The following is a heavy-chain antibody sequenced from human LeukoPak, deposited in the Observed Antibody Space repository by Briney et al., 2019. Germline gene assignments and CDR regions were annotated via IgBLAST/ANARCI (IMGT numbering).Heavy chain of an antibody. CDR2: IYISGST. D-gene: IGHD3-10*01. CDR3: ARESTGFGEFVWFDP. J-gene: IGHJ5*02. Sequence: SETLSLTCSVSSGSISSSNYYWSWIRQPAGKGLEWIGRIYISGSTNYNPSLKSRVTISVDTSKNQFSLKLSSVTAADTAVYYCARESTGFGEFVWFDPWGQGTLVTVSS. V-gene: IGHV4-61*02. CDR1: SGSISSSNYY.